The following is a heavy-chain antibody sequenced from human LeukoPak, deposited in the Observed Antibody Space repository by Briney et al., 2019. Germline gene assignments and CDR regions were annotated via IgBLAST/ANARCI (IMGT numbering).Heavy chain of an antibody. V-gene: IGHV4-34*01. CDR1: GGSFSGYY. CDR3: ARLYYDILTGYYTFDY. D-gene: IGHD3-9*01. J-gene: IGHJ4*02. CDR2: INHSGST. Sequence: SETLSLTCAVYGGSFSGYYWSWIRQPPGKGLEWIGEINHSGSTNYNPSLKSRVTISVDTSKNQFSLKLSSVTAADTAVYYCARLYYDILTGYYTFDYWGQGTLVTVSS.